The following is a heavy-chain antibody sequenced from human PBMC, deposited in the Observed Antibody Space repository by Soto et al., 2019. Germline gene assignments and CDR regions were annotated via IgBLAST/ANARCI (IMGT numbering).Heavy chain of an antibody. J-gene: IGHJ6*02. CDR1: GFTVSSNY. V-gene: IGHV3-53*01. CDR2: IYSGGST. CDR3: AGGQYDSSGYYSKRRPYYYYGMDV. Sequence: VGSLRLSCAASGFTVSSNYMSWVRQAPGKGLEWVSVIYSGGSTYYADSVKGRFTISRDNSKNTLYLQMNSLRAEDTAVYYCAGGQYDSSGYYSKRRPYYYYGMDVWGQGTTVTVSS. D-gene: IGHD3-22*01.